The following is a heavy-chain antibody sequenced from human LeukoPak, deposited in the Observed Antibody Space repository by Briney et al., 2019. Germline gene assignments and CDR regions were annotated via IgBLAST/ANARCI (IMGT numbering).Heavy chain of an antibody. CDR1: GFTFRSYW. Sequence: GGSLRLSCAASGFTFRSYWLSWFRQAPGKGRKWVANIKHDGSETYYVDSLKGRFTVSRGTATNALYLQINSLRVRDTAVYYCARVGAARYYYYYMDVWGKGTTVTVSS. J-gene: IGHJ6*03. D-gene: IGHD2-15*01. CDR2: IKHDGSET. CDR3: ARVGAARYYYYYMDV. V-gene: IGHV3-7*01.